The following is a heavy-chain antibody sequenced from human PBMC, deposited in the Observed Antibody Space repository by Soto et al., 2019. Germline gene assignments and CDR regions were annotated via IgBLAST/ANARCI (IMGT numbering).Heavy chain of an antibody. Sequence: HGESLKISCQGSGYSFSGYWIAWVRQMPGKGLEWMGVIYPGDSDTIYSPSFQGQVTVSADKSISTAYLQWSSLEASDTAMYYCARHPGISGTTDYFDYWGQGTQVTVSS. CDR2: IYPGDSDT. V-gene: IGHV5-51*01. J-gene: IGHJ4*02. CDR1: GYSFSGYW. D-gene: IGHD1-20*01. CDR3: ARHPGISGTTDYFDY.